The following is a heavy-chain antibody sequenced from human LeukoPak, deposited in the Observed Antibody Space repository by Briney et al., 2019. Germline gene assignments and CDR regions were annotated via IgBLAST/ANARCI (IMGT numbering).Heavy chain of an antibody. CDR2: IYTSGST. D-gene: IGHD2-21*01. CDR1: GGSISSLY. V-gene: IGHV4-4*07. CDR3: ASPGDGVVPTHYFDY. J-gene: IGHJ4*02. Sequence: SETLSLTCTVSGGSISSLYWSWVRQPAGKGLEWIGRIYTSGSTNYNPSLKSRVTMSVDTSKNQFSLKLSSVTAADTAVYYCASPGDGVVPTHYFDYWGQGTLVTVSS.